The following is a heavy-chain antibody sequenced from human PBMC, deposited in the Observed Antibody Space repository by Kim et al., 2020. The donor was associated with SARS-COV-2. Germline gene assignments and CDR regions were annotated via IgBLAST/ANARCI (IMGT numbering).Heavy chain of an antibody. Sequence: SETLSLTCTVSGGSISSYYWSWIRQPPGKGLEWIGYIYYSGSTNYNPPLKSRVTISVDTSKNQFSLKLSSVTAADPPVFYFPGPSVTSGHPWFDPWGQ. CDR1: GGSISSYY. V-gene: IGHV4-59*13. CDR2: IYYSGST. CDR3: PGPSVTSGHPWFDP. D-gene: IGHD3-10*01. J-gene: IGHJ5*02.